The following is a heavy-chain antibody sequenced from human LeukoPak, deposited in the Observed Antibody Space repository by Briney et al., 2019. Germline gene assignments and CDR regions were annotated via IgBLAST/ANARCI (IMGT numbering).Heavy chain of an antibody. Sequence: ASVKVSCKASGYTFTSYYMHWVRQAPGQGLEWMGIINPSGGSTSYAQKFQGRVTMTRDTSTRTVYMELSSLRSEDTAVYYCAREYYGSGTAPHFDIWGQGTMVTVSS. CDR3: AREYYGSGTAPHFDI. D-gene: IGHD3-10*01. CDR2: INPSGGST. CDR1: GYTFTSYY. V-gene: IGHV1-46*01. J-gene: IGHJ3*02.